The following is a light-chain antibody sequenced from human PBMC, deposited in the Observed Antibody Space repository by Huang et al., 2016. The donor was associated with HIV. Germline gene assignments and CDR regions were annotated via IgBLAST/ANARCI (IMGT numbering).Light chain of an antibody. CDR1: QNVDMY. J-gene: IGKJ2*01. CDR3: QQTYNVPRT. CDR2: AAS. Sequence: DIQMTQSPSSLSASIGDRVTMSCRASQNVDMYLNWYQQTPGRAPQLLIYAASNLQSDVPSRCCVTGSGTNFTLTIRSLQPVDVVIYFCQQTYNVPRTFGQGTALEIK. V-gene: IGKV1-39*01.